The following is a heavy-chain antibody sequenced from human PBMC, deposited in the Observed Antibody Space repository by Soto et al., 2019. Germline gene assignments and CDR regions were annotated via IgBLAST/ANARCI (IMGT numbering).Heavy chain of an antibody. Sequence: EVQLVESGGGLVQPGGSLRLSCVASGLTLSRYWMSWVRQAPGKGLEWVANIKEDGGKTYYVDSVKGRVTISRDNAKNSVYLQMKSVRVEDTAVYYCSGDYCGPGPDWGQGTLVIVSS. CDR2: IKEDGGKT. D-gene: IGHD2-21*02. CDR1: GLTLSRYW. CDR3: SGDYCGPGPD. J-gene: IGHJ4*02. V-gene: IGHV3-7*04.